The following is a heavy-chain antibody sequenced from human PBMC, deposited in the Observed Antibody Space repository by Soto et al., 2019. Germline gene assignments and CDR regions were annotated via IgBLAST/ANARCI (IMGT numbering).Heavy chain of an antibody. CDR1: GFTFSHHG. V-gene: IGHV3-33*01. CDR2: IWHDGSKK. Sequence: QVQLVESGGGVVQPGRSLRLSCAASGFTFSHHGMHWVRQAPGKGLQWVAAIWHDGSKKYHVDSVKGRFTISRDDSKNTLYLQMNRLRGEDAAVDYCGRDLSYGSGSDWGQGTLVTVSS. J-gene: IGHJ4*02. D-gene: IGHD3-10*01. CDR3: GRDLSYGSGSD.